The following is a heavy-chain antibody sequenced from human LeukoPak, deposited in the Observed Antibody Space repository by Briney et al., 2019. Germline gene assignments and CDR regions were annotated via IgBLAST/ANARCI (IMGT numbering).Heavy chain of an antibody. V-gene: IGHV4-4*07. CDR3: AKSNGYGLVDI. Sequence: SETLSLTCTVSGGSISSYYWSWIRQPAGKGLEWIGRIYTSGSTNNNPSLKSRLTMSVDTSKNQFSLLSSVTAADTAVYYCAKSNGYGLVDIWGQGTMVTVSS. J-gene: IGHJ3*02. D-gene: IGHD3-10*01. CDR1: GGSISSYY. CDR2: IYTSGST.